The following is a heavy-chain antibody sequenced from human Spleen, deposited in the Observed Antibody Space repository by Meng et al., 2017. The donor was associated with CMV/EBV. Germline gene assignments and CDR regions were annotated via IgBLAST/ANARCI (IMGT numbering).Heavy chain of an antibody. D-gene: IGHD6-13*01. J-gene: IGHJ4*02. Sequence: GESLKISCAASGFTFNRNDMHWVRQRVGKGLEWVSTIGIAGDRSYAGSVKGRFTISRDNAKNTLYLQMNSLRAEDTAVYYCARLDPPAAAGSEVDYWGQGTLVTVSS. CDR1: GFTFNRND. V-gene: IGHV3-13*01. CDR3: ARLDPPAAAGSEVDY. CDR2: IGIAGDR.